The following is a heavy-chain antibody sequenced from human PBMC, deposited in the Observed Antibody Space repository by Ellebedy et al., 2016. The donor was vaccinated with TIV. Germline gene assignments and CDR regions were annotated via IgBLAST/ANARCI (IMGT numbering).Heavy chain of an antibody. J-gene: IGHJ4*02. CDR1: GFSFTSHG. CDR3: ARDTTYGEFYPMDF. Sequence: GESLKISCAASGFSFTSHGMSWVRQAPGKGLEWVSSISSSGDLTYYADSVKGRFTVSRDNSKSTLYLQMNSLTAEDTAVYFCARDTTYGEFYPMDFWGQGTLVTVSS. V-gene: IGHV3-23*01. D-gene: IGHD3-10*01. CDR2: ISSSGDLT.